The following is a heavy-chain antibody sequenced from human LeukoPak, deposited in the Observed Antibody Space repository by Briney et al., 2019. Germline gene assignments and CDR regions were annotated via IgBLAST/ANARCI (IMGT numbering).Heavy chain of an antibody. CDR2: ISYDGSNK. J-gene: IGHJ4*02. CDR1: GFTFSSYG. CDR3: AKAPTPIAAATVDY. V-gene: IGHV3-30*18. Sequence: GGSLRLSCAASGFTFSSYGMHWVRQAPGKGLEWVAVISYDGSNKYYADSVKGRFTISRDNSKNTLYLQMNSLRAEDTAVYYCAKAPTPIAAATVDYWGQGTLVTVSS. D-gene: IGHD6-13*01.